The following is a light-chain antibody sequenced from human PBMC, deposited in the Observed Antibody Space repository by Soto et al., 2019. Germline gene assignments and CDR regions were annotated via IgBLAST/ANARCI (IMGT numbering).Light chain of an antibody. J-gene: IGKJ4*01. CDR1: QSVRTD. CDR3: QQYYNWPFT. Sequence: ELVMTQSPATLSVSPGERATLSCRASQSVRTDLAWYQQKPGQAPRLLIYGASTRATGVPGRFSGSGSGTELTITISSLQSEDVDFYYCQQYYNWPFTFGGGTKVDIK. CDR2: GAS. V-gene: IGKV3-15*01.